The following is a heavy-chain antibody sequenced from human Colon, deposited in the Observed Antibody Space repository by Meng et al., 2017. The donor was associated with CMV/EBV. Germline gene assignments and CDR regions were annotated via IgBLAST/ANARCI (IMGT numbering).Heavy chain of an antibody. CDR2: INPSGGST. V-gene: IGHV1-46*01. Sequence: ASVKVSCKSSGYTLTASYFHWVRQAPGQGLEWMGIINPSGGSTSYAQKFQGRVTMTRDTSTSTVYMELSSLRSEDTAVYYCARDPLSPGIAAAAPRPGWFDPWGQGTLVTVSS. CDR1: GYTLTASY. CDR3: ARDPLSPGIAAAAPRPGWFDP. D-gene: IGHD6-13*01. J-gene: IGHJ5*02.